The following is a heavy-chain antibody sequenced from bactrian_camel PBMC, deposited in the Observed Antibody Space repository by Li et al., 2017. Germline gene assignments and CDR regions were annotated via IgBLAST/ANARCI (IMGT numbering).Heavy chain of an antibody. D-gene: IGHD1*01. CDR2: THTSSRTT. V-gene: IGHV3S40*01. CDR3: AADASCSTNELKLAAKLSKRDFRY. CDR1: EYTYSSAC. Sequence: DVQLVESGGGLVQPGGSLTLSCTTSEYTYSSACVAWFRQAPGREREGGAVTHTSSRTTYYADNLKGRFTVDQEDAAYTVYLQMASLKPEDTAMYYRAADASCSTNELKLAAKLSKRDFRYWGQGTQVTVSS. J-gene: IGHJ6*01.